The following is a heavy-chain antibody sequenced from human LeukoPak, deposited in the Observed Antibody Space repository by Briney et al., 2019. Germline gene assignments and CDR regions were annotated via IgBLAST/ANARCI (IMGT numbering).Heavy chain of an antibody. D-gene: IGHD6-6*01. Sequence: GASVKVSCKASGYTFTDYYMHWVRQAPGQGLAWMGWINPNSGGTNFAQKFQGRGAMTRDTSISTAYMELGSLRSDDTAVYYCARARWQLVPYFDSWGQGTLVTVSS. CDR1: GYTFTDYY. CDR2: INPNSGGT. J-gene: IGHJ4*02. CDR3: ARARWQLVPYFDS. V-gene: IGHV1-2*02.